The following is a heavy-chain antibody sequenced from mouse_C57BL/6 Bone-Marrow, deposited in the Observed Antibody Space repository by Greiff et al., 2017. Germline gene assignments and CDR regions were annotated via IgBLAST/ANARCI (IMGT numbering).Heavy chain of an antibody. CDR2: IYPGDGDT. Sequence: QVQLQQSGPELVKPGASVKISCKASGYAFSSSWMNWVKQRPGKGLEWIGRIYPGDGDTNYNGKFKGKATLTADKSSSTAYMQLSSLTSEDSAVYFCAIYDYDEGFFGDWGQGTTLTVSS. CDR1: GYAFSSSW. V-gene: IGHV1-82*01. D-gene: IGHD2-4*01. CDR3: AIYDYDEGFFGD. J-gene: IGHJ2*01.